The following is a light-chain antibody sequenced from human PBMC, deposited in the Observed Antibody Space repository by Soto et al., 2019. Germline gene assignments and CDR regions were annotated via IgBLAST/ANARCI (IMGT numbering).Light chain of an antibody. J-gene: IGKJ5*01. CDR1: QSISSY. CDR3: QQSYSTPPIT. V-gene: IGKV1-39*01. CDR2: AAS. Sequence: DIQMTQSPSSLPASVGDRVTITCRASQSISSYLNWYQQKPVKAPKLMXYAASSLQSGVPSRFSGSGSGTDFTLTISSLQPEDFANYYCQQSYSTPPITFGQGTRLEI.